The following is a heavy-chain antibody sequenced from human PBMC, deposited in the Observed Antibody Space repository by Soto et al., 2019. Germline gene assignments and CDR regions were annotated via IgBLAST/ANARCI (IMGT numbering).Heavy chain of an antibody. D-gene: IGHD2-15*01. CDR3: ATFRCYSNS. Sequence: EVQLVESGGGLVKPGGSLRLSCAASGFSFTDAWMTWVRQAPGKRLEWVGRIKSQAEGGTTEYGEPVKGRFTFSRDDSEYKMHLPIKYLKTEDTVVYYCATFRCYSNSWGHGTLVTGSS. V-gene: IGHV3-15*01. CDR1: GFSFTDAW. J-gene: IGHJ5*01. CDR2: IKSQAEGGTT.